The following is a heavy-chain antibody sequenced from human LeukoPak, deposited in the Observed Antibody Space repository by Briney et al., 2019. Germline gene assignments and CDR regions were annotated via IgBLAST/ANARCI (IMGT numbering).Heavy chain of an antibody. CDR2: IYYSGST. V-gene: IGHV4-59*08. J-gene: IGHJ4*02. CDR3: ARVEMASFDY. D-gene: IGHD5-24*01. Sequence: PSETLSLTCTVSGGSISSYYWSWIRQPPGKGLEWIGYIYYSGSTNYNSSLKSRVTISVDTSKNQFSLKLSSVTAADTAVYYCARVEMASFDYWGQGTLVTVSS. CDR1: GGSISSYY.